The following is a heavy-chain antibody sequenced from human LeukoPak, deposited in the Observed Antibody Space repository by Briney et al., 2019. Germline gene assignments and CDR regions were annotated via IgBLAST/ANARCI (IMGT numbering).Heavy chain of an antibody. D-gene: IGHD3-10*01. CDR3: ARGGDYGSGSFRWRHFDY. Sequence: GGSLRLSCAASGITFSNYAMHWVRQAPGKGLEWVALISYEGNNKYHADSVKGRFTISRDNPKNTLYLQMNSLRTEDTAVYYCARGGDYGSGSFRWRHFDYWGQGTLVTVSS. CDR2: ISYEGNNK. J-gene: IGHJ4*02. V-gene: IGHV3-30-3*01. CDR1: GITFSNYA.